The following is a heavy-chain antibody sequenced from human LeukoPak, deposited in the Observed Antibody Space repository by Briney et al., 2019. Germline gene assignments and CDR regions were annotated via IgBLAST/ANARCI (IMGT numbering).Heavy chain of an antibody. D-gene: IGHD3-10*01. CDR3: AKDRGLWFGESCFDY. J-gene: IGHJ4*02. V-gene: IGHV3-30*02. CDR2: IRYDGSNK. Sequence: PGGSLRLSCAASGFTFSSYGMHWVRQAPGKGLEWVAFIRYDGSNKYYADSVKGRFTISRDNSKNTLYLQMNSLRAEDTAVYYCAKDRGLWFGESCFDYWGQGTLVTVSS. CDR1: GFTFSSYG.